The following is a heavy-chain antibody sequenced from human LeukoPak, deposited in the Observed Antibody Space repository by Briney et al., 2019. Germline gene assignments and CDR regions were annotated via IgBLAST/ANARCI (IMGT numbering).Heavy chain of an antibody. CDR3: ARGGWNKFDY. CDR1: GGSISDDY. J-gene: IGHJ4*02. Sequence: SETLSLTCTVSGGSISDDYWSWIRQPPGKGLEWIGFIFYSGTTNYNPSLKSRVTISVDTSKNQFSLKLSSVTAADTAVYYCARGGWNKFDYWGQGTLVTVSS. D-gene: IGHD3-22*01. V-gene: IGHV4-59*01. CDR2: IFYSGTT.